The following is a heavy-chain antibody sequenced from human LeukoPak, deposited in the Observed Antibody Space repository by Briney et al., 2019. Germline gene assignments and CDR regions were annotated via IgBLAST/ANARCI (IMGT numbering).Heavy chain of an antibody. J-gene: IGHJ6*02. Sequence: GGSLRLSCAASGFTFSSYAMHWARQAPGKGLEWVAVISFDGGNKDYADSVKGRFTISRDNLKNTLDLQMSSLRAEDTAVYYCARVRVRAVIITYYYYAMDVWGRGTTVTVSS. V-gene: IGHV3-30*04. CDR3: ARVRVRAVIITYYYYAMDV. CDR1: GFTFSSYA. CDR2: ISFDGGNK. D-gene: IGHD3-10*01.